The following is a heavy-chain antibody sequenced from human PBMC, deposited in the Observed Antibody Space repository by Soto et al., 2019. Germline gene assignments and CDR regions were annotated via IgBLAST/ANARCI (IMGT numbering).Heavy chain of an antibody. D-gene: IGHD2-8*01. V-gene: IGHV1-8*01. CDR3: ASGRYCTNGVCYSPQIDY. J-gene: IGHJ4*02. Sequence: ASVKVSCKASGYTFTSYDINWVRQATGQGLEWMGWMNPNSGNTGYAQKFQGRVTMTRNTSISTAYMELSSLRSEDTAVYYCASGRYCTNGVCYSPQIDYWGQGTLVTVSS. CDR2: MNPNSGNT. CDR1: GYTFTSYD.